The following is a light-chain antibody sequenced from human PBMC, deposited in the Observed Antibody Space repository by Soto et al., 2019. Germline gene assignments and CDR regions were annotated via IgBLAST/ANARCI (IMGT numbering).Light chain of an antibody. CDR1: TSDVGGYNY. CDR2: AVS. J-gene: IGLJ1*01. Sequence: QSVLTQPASVSGSPGQSLTISCTGSTSDVGGYNYVSWYQQHPGKAPKLIIYAVSNRPSGVSHRFSGSKSGNTASLTISGLQSEDEAHYYCSSYTSKTTLEVFGTGTKVTVL. CDR3: SSYTSKTTLEV. V-gene: IGLV2-14*01.